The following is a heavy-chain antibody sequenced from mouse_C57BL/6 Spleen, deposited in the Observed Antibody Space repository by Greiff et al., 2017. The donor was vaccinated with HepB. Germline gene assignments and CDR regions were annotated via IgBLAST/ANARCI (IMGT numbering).Heavy chain of an antibody. CDR1: GFTFSGFW. CDR3: MRLGANWDFDY. CDR2: INSDGSAI. D-gene: IGHD4-1*01. Sequence: VQLVETGGGLVQPGGSRGLSFEGSGFTFSGFWMSWVRQTPGKTLEWIGDINSDGSAINYAPSIKDRFTSFRDNDKSTLYLQMSNVRSEDTATYFCMRLGANWDFDYWGQGTTLTVSS. V-gene: IGHV11-2*01. J-gene: IGHJ2*01.